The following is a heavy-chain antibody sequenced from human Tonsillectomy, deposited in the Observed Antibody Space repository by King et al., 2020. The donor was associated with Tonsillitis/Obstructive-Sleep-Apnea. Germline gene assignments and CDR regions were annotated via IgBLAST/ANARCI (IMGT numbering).Heavy chain of an antibody. V-gene: IGHV4-59*13. D-gene: IGHD2-8*01. J-gene: IGHJ6*03. CDR3: ARVSFAERPSCTNNVCAGYYYYYMDV. Sequence: QLQESGPGLVKPSETLSLTCTVSGDSISNYYWSWIRQPPGKGLEWIGYIYYSASTNYNPSLKSRVTISVDTSRNQFSLKLSSVTAADTAVYYCARVSFAERPSCTNNVCAGYYYYYMDVWGKGTTVTVPS. CDR2: IYYSAST. CDR1: GDSISNYY.